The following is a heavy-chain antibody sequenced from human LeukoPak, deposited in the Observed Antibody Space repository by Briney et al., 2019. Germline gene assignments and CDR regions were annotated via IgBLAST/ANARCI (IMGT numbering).Heavy chain of an antibody. D-gene: IGHD2-2*02. CDR3: ASDPGANLYRF. V-gene: IGHV4-61*01. CDR1: GGSVSSGSYY. J-gene: IGHJ3*01. Sequence: KSSETLSLTCTVSGGSVSSGSYYWSWIRQPPGKGLEWIGYIFYSGSTNYNPSLKSRVTISVDTSKNQFSLKLSSVTAADTAVYYCASDPGANLYRFWGQGTMVTVSS. CDR2: IFYSGST.